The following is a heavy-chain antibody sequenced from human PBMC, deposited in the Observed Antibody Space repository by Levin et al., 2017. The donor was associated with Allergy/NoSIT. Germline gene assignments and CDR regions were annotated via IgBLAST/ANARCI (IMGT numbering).Heavy chain of an antibody. CDR2: INKDGSAK. J-gene: IGHJ4*02. CDR3: ARDRKFFGIAAGGPHLDS. D-gene: IGHD6-13*01. CDR1: GFTFTSYW. V-gene: IGHV3-7*04. Sequence: GGSLRLSCAASGFTFTSYWMSWVRQAPGKGLEWVANINKDGSAKYYVDSVKGRFTISRDNAENSLYLQMNSLRAEDTAVYYCARDRKFFGIAAGGPHLDSWGQGTLVTVSS.